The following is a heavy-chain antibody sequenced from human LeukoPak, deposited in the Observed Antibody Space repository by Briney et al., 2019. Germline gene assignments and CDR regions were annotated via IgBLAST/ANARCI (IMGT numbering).Heavy chain of an antibody. CDR1: GGSISSYY. J-gene: IGHJ4*02. D-gene: IGHD6-6*01. CDR2: INHSGST. V-gene: IGHV4-34*01. CDR3: ARAARPVDY. Sequence: SETLSLTCTVSGGSISSYYWSWIRQPPGKGLEWIGEINHSGSTNYNPSLKSRVTISVDTSKNQFSLKLSSVTAADTAVYYCARAARPVDYWGQGTLVTVSS.